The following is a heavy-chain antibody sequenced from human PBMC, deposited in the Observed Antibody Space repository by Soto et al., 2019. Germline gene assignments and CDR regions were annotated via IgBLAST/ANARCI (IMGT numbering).Heavy chain of an antibody. CDR1: GGSISSSSYY. CDR2: IYYSGST. J-gene: IGHJ5*02. Sequence: SETLSLTCTVSGGSISSSSYYWGWIRQPPGKGLEWIGYIYYSGSTYYNPSLKSRVTISVDTSKNQFSLKLSSVTAADTAVYYCARELPLHWFDPWGQGTLVTV. V-gene: IGHV4-31*03. CDR3: ARELPLHWFDP. D-gene: IGHD2-15*01.